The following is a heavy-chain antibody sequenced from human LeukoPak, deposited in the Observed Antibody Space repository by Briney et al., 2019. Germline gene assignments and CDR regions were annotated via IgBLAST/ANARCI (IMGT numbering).Heavy chain of an antibody. V-gene: IGHV1-2*06. D-gene: IGHD3-3*01. J-gene: IGHJ4*01. CDR2: INPNSGGT. CDR1: GYTFTGYY. CDR3: VRGGSRHSYYNCWSGYSDLVR. Sequence: ASVKVSCKASGYTFTGYYMHWVRQAPGQGLEWMGRINPNSGGTNYAQKFQGRVTMTRDTSISTAYMELSRLRSDDTAVYYYVRGGSRHSYYNCWSGYSDLVRWGQGTLVTVSS.